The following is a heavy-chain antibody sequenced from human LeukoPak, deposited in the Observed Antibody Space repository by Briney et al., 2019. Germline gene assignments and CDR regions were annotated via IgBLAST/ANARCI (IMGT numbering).Heavy chain of an antibody. V-gene: IGHV3-72*01. D-gene: IGHD3-3*01. CDR2: TRNKANSYTT. Sequence: PGGSLRLSCAASGFTLRDRYMDWVRQAPGKGLEWVGRTRNKANSYTTEYAASVKGRSTISRDDSKNSLYLQMNSLKTDDTAVYYCTRAADGGGYYVGDYWGQGTLVTVSS. CDR1: GFTLRDRY. J-gene: IGHJ4*02. CDR3: TRAADGGGYYVGDY.